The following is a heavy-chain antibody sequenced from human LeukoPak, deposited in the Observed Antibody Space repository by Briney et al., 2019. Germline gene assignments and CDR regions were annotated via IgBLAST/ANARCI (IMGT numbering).Heavy chain of an antibody. V-gene: IGHV3-21*01. CDR3: GRARSGGGNYYDSSGYYRSFDY. CDR2: INSSRSYI. J-gene: IGHJ4*02. Sequence: GGSLTLSCLPSGFTFSSYSMNWVRQAAGKGLEWVSYINSSRSYIYYADSVKGRSTISRDSAKDGLYLQKSSLRVEYTAVYYCGRARSGGGNYYDSSGYYRSFDYWGEGTPVTVS. D-gene: IGHD3-22*01. CDR1: GFTFSSYS.